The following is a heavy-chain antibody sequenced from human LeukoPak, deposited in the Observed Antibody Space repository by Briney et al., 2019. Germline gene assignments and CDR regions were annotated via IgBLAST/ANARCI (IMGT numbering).Heavy chain of an antibody. V-gene: IGHV3-7*03. CDR3: ARGGAMPDC. CDR2: IKQDGSEK. CDR1: GFTLSTYW. J-gene: IGHJ4*02. D-gene: IGHD2-2*01. Sequence: GGSLRLSCAASGFTLSTYWMSWVRQAPGKGLEWVANIKQDGSEKYYVDSVKGRFTISRDNAKNSLYLQMNSLRAEDTAVYYCARGGAMPDCWGQGTLVTVSS.